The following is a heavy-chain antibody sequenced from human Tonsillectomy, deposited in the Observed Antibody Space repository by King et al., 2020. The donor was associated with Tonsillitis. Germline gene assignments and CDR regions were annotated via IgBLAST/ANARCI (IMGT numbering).Heavy chain of an antibody. Sequence: VQLVESGTEVKKPGASVKISCKASGYTFIDYYMHWVRQAPGQGLEWMGRINPISGGTIFAQKFQGRVTVTRDTSLSTAYMDLHTLTSDDTAMYYCAREGGIMGAPFDCWGQGSLVTVYS. V-gene: IGHV1-2*06. CDR3: AREGGIMGAPFDC. CDR2: INPISGGT. D-gene: IGHD1-26*01. CDR1: GYTFIDYY. J-gene: IGHJ4*02.